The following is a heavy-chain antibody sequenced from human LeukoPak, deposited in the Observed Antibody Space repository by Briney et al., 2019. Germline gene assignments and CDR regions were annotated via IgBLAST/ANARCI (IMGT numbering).Heavy chain of an antibody. V-gene: IGHV4-39*07. CDR3: ARVTGYMIEDYFDY. CDR1: GDSISLSFYY. Sequence: SETLSLTCSVSGDSISLSFYYWGWIRQPPGKALEWIGSIYYSGSTYYNPSLKSRVTISVDTSKNQFSLRLSSVTAADTAVYYCARVTGYMIEDYFDYWGQGTLVTVSS. D-gene: IGHD3-22*01. J-gene: IGHJ4*02. CDR2: IYYSGST.